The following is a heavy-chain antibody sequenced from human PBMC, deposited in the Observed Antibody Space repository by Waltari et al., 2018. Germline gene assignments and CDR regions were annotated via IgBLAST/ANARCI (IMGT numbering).Heavy chain of an antibody. CDR1: GGSFSGYY. CDR3: ASVGRITIVGVVISDAFDI. D-gene: IGHD3-3*01. J-gene: IGHJ3*02. Sequence: QVQLQQWGAGLLKPSETLSLTCAVYGGSFSGYYWSWIRQPPGKGLEWIGEINHSGSTNYNPALKGRVTISVDTSKNQFSLKLSSVTAADTAVYYCASVGRITIVGVVISDAFDIWGQGTMVTVSS. CDR2: INHSGST. V-gene: IGHV4-34*01.